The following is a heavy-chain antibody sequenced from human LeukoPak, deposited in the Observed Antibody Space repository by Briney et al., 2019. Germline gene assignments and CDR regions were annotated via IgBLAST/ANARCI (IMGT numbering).Heavy chain of an antibody. D-gene: IGHD6-19*01. J-gene: IGHJ4*02. CDR1: GFTFSSYA. CDR3: AKGHSSGWYAASDY. Sequence: PGGSLRLSCAASGFTFSSYAMSWVRQAPGKGLEWVSAISGSGGSTYYADSVKGRFTISRDNSKNTLYLQMNSLRAEDTALYYCAKGHSSGWYAASDYWGQGTLVTVSS. V-gene: IGHV3-23*01. CDR2: ISGSGGST.